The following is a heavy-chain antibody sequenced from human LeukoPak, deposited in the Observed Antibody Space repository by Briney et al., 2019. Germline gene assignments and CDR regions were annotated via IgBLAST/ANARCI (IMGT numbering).Heavy chain of an antibody. CDR2: IYPGDSDT. CDR1: GYSFTSYW. J-gene: IGHJ6*03. D-gene: IGHD4-17*01. Sequence: GESLKISCKGSGYSFTSYWIGWVRQMPGKGLEWMGIIYPGDSDTRYSPSFQGQVTISADKSISTAYLQWSSLKASDTAMYYCARHGGYGDYRGGIHYYYMDVWGKGTTVTVSS. CDR3: ARHGGYGDYRGGIHYYYMDV. V-gene: IGHV5-51*01.